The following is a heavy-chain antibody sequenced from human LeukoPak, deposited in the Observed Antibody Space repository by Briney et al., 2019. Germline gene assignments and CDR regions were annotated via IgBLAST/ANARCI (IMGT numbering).Heavy chain of an antibody. D-gene: IGHD3-22*01. V-gene: IGHV3-74*01. Sequence: GGSLRLSCAASGFTFSTYEMNWVRQAPGKGLVWVARSNSDGSATIYADSVKGRFVISRDNSKNALYLQMSSLRVEDTAMYYCASEWLGLEDVWGQGTLVTVSS. CDR3: ASEWLGLEDV. CDR1: GFTFSTYE. J-gene: IGHJ1*01. CDR2: SNSDGSAT.